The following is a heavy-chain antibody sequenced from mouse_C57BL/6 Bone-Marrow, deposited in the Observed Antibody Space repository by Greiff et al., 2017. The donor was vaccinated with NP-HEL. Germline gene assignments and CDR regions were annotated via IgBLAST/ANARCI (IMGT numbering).Heavy chain of an antibody. D-gene: IGHD1-1*01. Sequence: VQLQQSGAELVKPGASVKLSCTASGFNIKDYYMHWVKQRTEQGLEWIGRIDPEDGETKYAPKFQGKATITAGTSSNTADLQRSSPTSEDTAVYYCDRDYGSFYYYAMDYWGQGTSVTVSS. CDR3: DRDYGSFYYYAMDY. V-gene: IGHV14-2*01. CDR2: IDPEDGET. CDR1: GFNIKDYY. J-gene: IGHJ4*01.